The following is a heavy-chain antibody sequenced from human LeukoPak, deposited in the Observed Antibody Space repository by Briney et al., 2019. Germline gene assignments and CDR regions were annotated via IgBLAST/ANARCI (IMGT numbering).Heavy chain of an antibody. CDR1: GFTVSSNY. D-gene: IGHD3-22*01. J-gene: IGHJ4*02. V-gene: IGHV3-66*01. CDR2: IYSGGVT. Sequence: GGSLRLSCAASGFTVSSNYMSWVRQAPGRGLEWVSVIYSGGVTYYADTVKGRFTTSGDNSKNTLYLQINSLRAEDTAVYYCARVGYHYDSSGYYHFGYWGQGTLVTVSS. CDR3: ARVGYHYDSSGYYHFGY.